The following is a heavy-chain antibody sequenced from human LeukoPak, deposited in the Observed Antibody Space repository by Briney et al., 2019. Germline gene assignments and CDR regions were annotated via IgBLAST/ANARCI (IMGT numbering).Heavy chain of an antibody. Sequence: PGGSLRLSCAASGFTFSSYWMSWVRQAPGKGLEWVANIKQDGSEEYYVDSVKGRFTVSRDNAKNSLYLQMNSLRAEDTAVYYCARDPDCTSDTCYDYWGQGTLVTVSS. D-gene: IGHD2-8*02. V-gene: IGHV3-7*01. CDR2: IKQDGSEE. J-gene: IGHJ4*02. CDR3: ARDPDCTSDTCYDY. CDR1: GFTFSSYW.